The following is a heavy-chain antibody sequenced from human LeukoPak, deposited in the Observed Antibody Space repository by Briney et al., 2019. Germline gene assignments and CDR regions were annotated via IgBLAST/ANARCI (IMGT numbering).Heavy chain of an antibody. Sequence: SETLSLTCTVSGGSISSYYWSWIRQPAGKGLEWIGRIHISGSTNYNPSLKSRVTMSVDTSKNQLSLKLSSVTAADTAVYYCAREWTFPAVNDYWGQGTLVTVSS. CDR1: GGSISSYY. V-gene: IGHV4-4*07. J-gene: IGHJ4*02. CDR2: IHISGST. CDR3: AREWTFPAVNDY. D-gene: IGHD2/OR15-2a*01.